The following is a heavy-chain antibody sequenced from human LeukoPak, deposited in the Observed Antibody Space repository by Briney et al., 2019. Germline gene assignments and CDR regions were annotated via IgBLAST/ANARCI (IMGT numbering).Heavy chain of an antibody. Sequence: SVKVSCKASGYTFSSYGISWVRQAPGQGLEWMGGIIPIFGTANYAQKFQGRVTITADESTSTAYMELSSLRSEDTAVYYCARGTRDGYNYLLPFDYWGQGTLVTVSS. CDR3: ARGTRDGYNYLLPFDY. CDR1: GYTFSSYG. CDR2: IIPIFGTA. D-gene: IGHD5-24*01. V-gene: IGHV1-69*13. J-gene: IGHJ4*02.